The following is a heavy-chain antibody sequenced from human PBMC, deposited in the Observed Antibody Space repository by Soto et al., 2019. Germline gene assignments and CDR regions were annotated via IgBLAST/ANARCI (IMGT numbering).Heavy chain of an antibody. CDR3: TRLDYRYDNYFDY. CDR2: IHSDGSST. J-gene: IGHJ4*02. V-gene: IGHV3-74*01. Sequence: GGSLRLSCAASGFTFSNYWMHWVRQPPGKGLVWVSRIHSDGSSTTYADSVKGRFTISRDNAKNTLYLQMNSLRAEDTAVYYCTRLDYRYDNYFDYWGQGTLVTVSS. D-gene: IGHD4-4*01. CDR1: GFTFSNYW.